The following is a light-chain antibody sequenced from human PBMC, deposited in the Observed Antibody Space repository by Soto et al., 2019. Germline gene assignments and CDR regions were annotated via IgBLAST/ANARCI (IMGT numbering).Light chain of an antibody. CDR3: QQYYSTPIT. V-gene: IGKV4-1*01. CDR2: WAS. CDR1: QSVLYSSNNKNH. Sequence: DIVMTQSPDSLAVSLGERATINCKSSQSVLYSSNNKNHLDWYQQKPGQPPKLLIYWASTRESGVPDRFSGSGSGTDFTLTVSSLQAEDVAVYYCQQYYSTPITFGQGTRLEIK. J-gene: IGKJ5*01.